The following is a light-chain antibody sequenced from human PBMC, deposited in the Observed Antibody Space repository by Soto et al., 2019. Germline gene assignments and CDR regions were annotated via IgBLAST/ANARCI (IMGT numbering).Light chain of an antibody. CDR2: GAS. CDR3: HQYDTWRRIS. CDR1: QSISSK. Sequence: EIVLTQSPAPLSASLGERVTLSCRASQSISSKLGWYQQRPGQAPRLLIYGASTRATGIPARFSGSGSGTEVSLTISSLQSEDFAVYYCHQYDTWRRISFGEGTRLEIK. V-gene: IGKV3-15*01. J-gene: IGKJ5*01.